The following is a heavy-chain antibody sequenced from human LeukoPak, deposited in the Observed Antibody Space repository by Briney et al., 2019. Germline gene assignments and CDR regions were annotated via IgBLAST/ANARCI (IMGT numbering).Heavy chain of an antibody. V-gene: IGHV4-34*01. CDR1: GGSFSGYY. CDR2: INHSGST. Sequence: SETLSLTCAVYGGSFSGYYWSWIRQPPGKGLEWIGEINHSGSTNYNPSLKSRVTISVDTSKNQFSLKLSSVTAADPAVYYCARTSGDYGGNSDDYWGQGTLVTVSS. D-gene: IGHD4-23*01. CDR3: ARTSGDYGGNSDDY. J-gene: IGHJ4*02.